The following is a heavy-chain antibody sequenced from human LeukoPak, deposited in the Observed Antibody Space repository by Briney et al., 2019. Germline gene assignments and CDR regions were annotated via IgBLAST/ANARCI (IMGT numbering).Heavy chain of an antibody. CDR1: GFTFRSYD. Sequence: GGSLRLSCVASGFTFRSYDMSWVRQAPGEGLEWVSAISGSGGSNFNADSVKGRFTISRDNSKNTLYLQVNSLRADDTAKYYCAKDHYGDYFATGAFDMWGQGTMVIVSS. J-gene: IGHJ3*02. CDR2: ISGSGGSN. CDR3: AKDHYGDYFATGAFDM. D-gene: IGHD4-17*01. V-gene: IGHV3-23*01.